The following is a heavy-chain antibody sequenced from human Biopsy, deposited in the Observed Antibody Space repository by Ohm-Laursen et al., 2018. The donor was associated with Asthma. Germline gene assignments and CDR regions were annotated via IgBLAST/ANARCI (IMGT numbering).Heavy chain of an antibody. CDR2: INCNGSNT. CDR1: GFTFSDYG. J-gene: IGHJ4*02. V-gene: IGHV3-20*01. D-gene: IGHD6-19*01. CDR3: GRDMGGFGSGWFPVEF. Sequence: SLRLSCTASGFTFSDYGMSWVRQAPGKGLEWVSGINCNGSNTGYADSVKGRFTISRDNAKNSLYLQMNSLRAEDTAVYHCGRDMGGFGSGWFPVEFWGQGTLVTVSS.